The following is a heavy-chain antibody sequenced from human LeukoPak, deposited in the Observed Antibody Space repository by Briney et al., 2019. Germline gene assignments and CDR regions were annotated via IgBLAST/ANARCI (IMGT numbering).Heavy chain of an antibody. V-gene: IGHV1-69*01. CDR1: GGTFSSYA. Sequence: ASVKVSCKASGGTFSSYAISWVRQAPGQGLEWMGGIIPIFGTANYAQKFQGRVTITADESTSTAYMELSSLRSEDTAVYYCATYSGSHRDYFDYWGQGTLVTVSS. CDR2: IIPIFGTA. J-gene: IGHJ4*02. D-gene: IGHD1-26*01. CDR3: ATYSGSHRDYFDY.